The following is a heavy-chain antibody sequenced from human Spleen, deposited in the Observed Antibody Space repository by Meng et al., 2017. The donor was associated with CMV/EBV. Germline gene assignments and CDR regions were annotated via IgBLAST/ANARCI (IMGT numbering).Heavy chain of an antibody. V-gene: IGHV4-31*02. CDR3: ARALRESRERLPNFDS. CDR2: MSYSGST. CDR1: GSIKTGDSY. D-gene: IGHD6-25*01. J-gene: IGHJ4*02. Sequence: GSIKTGDSYWTWVRQHPGKGLEWIGCMSYSGSTHYNPSLRGRVTMSVDTSKNQFSVKLTSMTAADTAVYYCARALRESRERLPNFDSWGQGILVTVSS.